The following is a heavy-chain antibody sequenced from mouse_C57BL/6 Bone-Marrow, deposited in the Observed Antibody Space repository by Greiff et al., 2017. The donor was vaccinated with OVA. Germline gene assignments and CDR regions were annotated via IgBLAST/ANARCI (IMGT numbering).Heavy chain of an antibody. D-gene: IGHD4-1*01. J-gene: IGHJ2*01. CDR2: IHPNSGST. CDR3: ARRGINWHYFDY. V-gene: IGHV1-64*01. Sequence: QVQLQQPGAELVKPGASVKLSCKASGYTFTSYWMHWVKQRPGQGLEWIGMIHPNSGSTNYNEKFKSKATLTVDKSSSTAYMQLSSLTSEASAVYYCARRGINWHYFDYWGQGTTLTVSS. CDR1: GYTFTSYW.